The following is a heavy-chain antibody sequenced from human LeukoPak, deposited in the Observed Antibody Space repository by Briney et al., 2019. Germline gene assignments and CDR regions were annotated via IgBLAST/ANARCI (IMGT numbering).Heavy chain of an antibody. CDR2: ISNDGSRK. J-gene: IGHJ4*02. D-gene: IGHD3-3*01. CDR3: ARDRAWNYFDY. Sequence: GGSLRLSCAPSGFTFSRHGMHWVRQAPGKGLEWVAIISNDGSRKYYAHSVEGRFTISRDNSKNTPYLQMDSLRAEDTAVYYCARDRAWNYFDYWGQGTLVTVSS. CDR1: GFTFSRHG. V-gene: IGHV3-30*03.